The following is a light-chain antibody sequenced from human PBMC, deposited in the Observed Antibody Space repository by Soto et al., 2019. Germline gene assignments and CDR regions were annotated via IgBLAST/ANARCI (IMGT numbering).Light chain of an antibody. V-gene: IGKV3-11*01. CDR1: QSVSTY. CDR2: DAS. Sequence: EIVLTQSPATLSLSPGERATLSCRARQSVSTYLAWYQQKPGQAPRLLIYDASNRANGISARFSGSESGTDFTLTISRLEPEDFAVYYCQQRSNWPRTFGQGTKVEIK. J-gene: IGKJ1*01. CDR3: QQRSNWPRT.